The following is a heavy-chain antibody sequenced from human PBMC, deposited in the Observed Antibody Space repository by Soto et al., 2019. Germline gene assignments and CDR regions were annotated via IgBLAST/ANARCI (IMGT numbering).Heavy chain of an antibody. CDR1: GFTFSSYA. CDR3: AKLFNYYDSSGYYTT. V-gene: IGHV3-23*01. CDR2: ISGSGGST. J-gene: IGHJ5*02. Sequence: PGGSLRLSCAASGFTFSSYAMSWVRQAPGKGLEWVSAISGSGGSTYYADSVKGRFTISRDNSKNTLYLQMNSLRAEDTAVYYCAKLFNYYDSSGYYTTWGQGTLVTVSS. D-gene: IGHD3-22*01.